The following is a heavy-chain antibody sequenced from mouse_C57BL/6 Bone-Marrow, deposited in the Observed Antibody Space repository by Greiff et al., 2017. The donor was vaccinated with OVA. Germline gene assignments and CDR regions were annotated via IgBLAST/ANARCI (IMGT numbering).Heavy chain of an antibody. Sequence: VQLQQPGAELVMPGASVKLSCTASGYTFTSYWMHWVKQRPGQGLEWIGEIDPSDSYTNYNQKFKGKSTLTVDKSSSTAYMQLSSLTSEDSAVYYCARSYYYGSSYRYAMDYWGQGTSVTVSS. J-gene: IGHJ4*01. V-gene: IGHV1-69*01. CDR1: GYTFTSYW. D-gene: IGHD1-1*01. CDR3: ARSYYYGSSYRYAMDY. CDR2: IDPSDSYT.